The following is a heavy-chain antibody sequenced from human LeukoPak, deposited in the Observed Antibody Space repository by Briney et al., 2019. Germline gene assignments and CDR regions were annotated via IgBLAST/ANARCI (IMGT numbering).Heavy chain of an antibody. CDR3: ASQKIATYYYGSGSKGVIDYFDY. J-gene: IGHJ4*02. D-gene: IGHD3-10*01. V-gene: IGHV4-59*08. CDR1: GGSISSYY. CDR2: IYYSGST. Sequence: PSETLSLTCTVSGGSISSYYWSWIRQPPGKGLEWSGYIYYSGSTNYNPSLKSRVTISVDTSKNQFSLKLSSVTAADTAVYYCASQKIATYYYGSGSKGVIDYFDYWGQGTLVTVSS.